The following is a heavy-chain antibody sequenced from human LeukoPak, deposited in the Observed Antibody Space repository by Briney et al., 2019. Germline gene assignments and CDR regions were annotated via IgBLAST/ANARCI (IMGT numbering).Heavy chain of an antibody. J-gene: IGHJ4*02. CDR2: IYTSGST. CDR3: AREATLTSSTSFDY. CDR1: GGSISSGSYY. Sequence: PSQTLSLTCTVSGGSISSGSYYWSWIRQPAGKGLEWIGRIYTSGSTNYNPSLKSRVTISVDTSKNQFSLKLSSVTAADTAVYYCAREATLTSSTSFDYWGQGTLVTVSS. V-gene: IGHV4-61*02. D-gene: IGHD2-2*01.